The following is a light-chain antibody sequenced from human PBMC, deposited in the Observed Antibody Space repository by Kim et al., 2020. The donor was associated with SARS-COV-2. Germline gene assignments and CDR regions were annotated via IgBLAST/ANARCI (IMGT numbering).Light chain of an antibody. V-gene: IGLV3-9*01. CDR2: GDS. CDR1: NIGSKN. CDR3: QVWDSVTDM. J-gene: IGLJ3*02. Sequence: SYELTQPLSVSVALGQTARLTCGGNNIGSKNVHWYQQKPGQAPVLVIYGDSGRPSGIPERFSGSNSGNTATLTINRARAGDEGDYYCQVWDSVTDMFGGGTQLTVL.